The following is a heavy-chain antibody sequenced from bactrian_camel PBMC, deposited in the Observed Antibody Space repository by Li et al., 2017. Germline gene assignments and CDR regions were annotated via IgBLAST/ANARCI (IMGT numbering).Heavy chain of an antibody. V-gene: IGHV3S40*01. D-gene: IGHD4*01. CDR1: GFTYNSYV. CDR3: AAGSSDYNEYDGNCFVPTAKFGY. Sequence: DVQLVESGGGLVQPGGSLRLSCAASGFTYNSYVMGWFRQVPGKEREGVAAIFTGSGRIYYGDSVKGRFIISQDRATNMVYLQMNSLKPEDTAKYYCAAGSSDYNEYDGNCFVPTAKFGYWGQGTQVTVS. J-gene: IGHJ4*01. CDR2: IFTGSGRI.